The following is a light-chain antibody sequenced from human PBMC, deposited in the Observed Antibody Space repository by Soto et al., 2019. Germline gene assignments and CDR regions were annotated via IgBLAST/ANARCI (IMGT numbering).Light chain of an antibody. CDR2: EGS. J-gene: IGLJ1*01. Sequence: SALTQPASVSGSPGQSVAISCTGTSSDVGSYNLVSWYQQHPGKAPKLIIYEGSKRPSGISHRFSGSKSGNTASLTISGLQAEDEGDYHCCSYAGMNTFVFGIGTKLTVL. V-gene: IGLV2-23*01. CDR1: SSDVGSYNL. CDR3: CSYAGMNTFV.